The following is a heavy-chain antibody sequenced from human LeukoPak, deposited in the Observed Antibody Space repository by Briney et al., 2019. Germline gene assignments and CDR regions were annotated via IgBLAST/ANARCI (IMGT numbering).Heavy chain of an antibody. Sequence: GGSLRLSCAASGFTFDDYGMSWVRQAPKKGLEWVSGINWNGGSTGYADSVRGRFTISRDNSKSTLSLQMNSLRAEDTAIYYCATYRQVLLPFESWGQGTLVTVSS. V-gene: IGHV3-20*04. D-gene: IGHD2-8*02. CDR3: ATYRQVLLPFES. J-gene: IGHJ4*02. CDR2: INWNGGST. CDR1: GFTFDDYG.